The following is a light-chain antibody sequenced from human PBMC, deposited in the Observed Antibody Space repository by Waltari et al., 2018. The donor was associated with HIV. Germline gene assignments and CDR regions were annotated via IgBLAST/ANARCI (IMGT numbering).Light chain of an antibody. CDR2: EVT. V-gene: IGLV2-8*01. CDR1: SSDVCGYNY. Sequence: QSALTQPPSASGSPGQSVTISCTGTSSDVCGYNYVSWYQQHPGNAPKLIIYEVTERPAGVLERFSGSKSGSTASLTVSGLQAEDEADYYCSSYAGSNKLVFGGGTKLTVV. J-gene: IGLJ2*01. CDR3: SSYAGSNKLV.